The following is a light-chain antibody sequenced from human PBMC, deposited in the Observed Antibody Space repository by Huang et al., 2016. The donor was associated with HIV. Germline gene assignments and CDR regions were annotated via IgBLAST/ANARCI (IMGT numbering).Light chain of an antibody. Sequence: IQMTQSPTSLSASVGDRVFISCRTSQSVGTYLNWYQQKPGKAPKLLISSASTLHNGVPSRFSGGGSGTVFTLTIRGLQFDDFATYFCQQSYGAWSSFGPGTRL. CDR3: QQSYGAWSS. V-gene: IGKV1-39*01. CDR2: SAS. J-gene: IGKJ5*01. CDR1: QSVGTY.